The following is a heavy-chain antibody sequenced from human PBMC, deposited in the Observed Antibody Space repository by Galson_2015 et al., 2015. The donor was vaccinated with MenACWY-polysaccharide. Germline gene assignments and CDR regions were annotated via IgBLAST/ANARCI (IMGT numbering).Heavy chain of an antibody. CDR3: VKEADSFDV. V-gene: IGHV3-30*04. Sequence: SLRLSCAASGFTFSTHAMHWVRQAPGKGLDWVAYISDDGFSTHYADSVKGRFTISRDNSKNTLYLQIKSLRVEDSGVFYCVKEADSFDVWAKGQWSPSLQ. CDR2: ISDDGFST. J-gene: IGHJ3*01. CDR1: GFTFSTHA. D-gene: IGHD3/OR15-3a*01.